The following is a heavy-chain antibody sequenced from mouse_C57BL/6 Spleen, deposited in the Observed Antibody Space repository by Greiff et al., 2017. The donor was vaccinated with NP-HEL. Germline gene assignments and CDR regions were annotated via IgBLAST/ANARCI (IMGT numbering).Heavy chain of an antibody. D-gene: IGHD2-9*01. CDR2: INPYNGGT. Sequence: EVQLQQSGPALVKPGASVKMSCKASGYTFTDYYMNWVKQSHGKSLEWIGVINPYNGGTSYNQKFKGKATLTVDKSSSTDYMELNSLTSEDSAVYYCARSPTMVTDRYFDVWGTGTTVTVSS. V-gene: IGHV1-19*01. J-gene: IGHJ1*03. CDR1: GYTFTDYY. CDR3: ARSPTMVTDRYFDV.